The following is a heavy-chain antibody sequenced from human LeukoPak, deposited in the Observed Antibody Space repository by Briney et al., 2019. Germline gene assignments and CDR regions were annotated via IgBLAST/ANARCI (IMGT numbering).Heavy chain of an antibody. CDR2: ISSGSSIM. D-gene: IGHD2-21*02. V-gene: IGHV3-48*01. Sequence: GGSLRLSCVASGFTFGSYSMNWVRQAPGKGLEWVSYISSGSSIMYYADSVKGRFTISRDNSKNTLYLQMNSLRTDDTAVYYCARESPACGEDCYFDYWGQGTLVTVSS. J-gene: IGHJ4*02. CDR1: GFTFGSYS. CDR3: ARESPACGEDCYFDY.